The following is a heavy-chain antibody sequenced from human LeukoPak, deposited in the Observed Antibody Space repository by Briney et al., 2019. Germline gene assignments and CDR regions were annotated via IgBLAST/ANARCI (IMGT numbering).Heavy chain of an antibody. CDR2: ISSSSSYI. Sequence: GGSLRLSCAAPGFTFSSYSMNWVRQAPGKGLEWVSSISSSSSYIYYADSVKGRFTISRDNAKNSLYLQMNSLRAEDTAVYYCARVDSSSSGIDYWGQGTLVTVSS. CDR3: ARVDSSSSGIDY. J-gene: IGHJ4*02. CDR1: GFTFSSYS. V-gene: IGHV3-21*01. D-gene: IGHD6-6*01.